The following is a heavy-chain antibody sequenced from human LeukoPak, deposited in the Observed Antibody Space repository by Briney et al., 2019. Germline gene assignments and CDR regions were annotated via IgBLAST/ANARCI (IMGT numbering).Heavy chain of an antibody. CDR3: ARGGRRSSSLNWFDP. CDR1: GGSISSSSYY. D-gene: IGHD6-13*01. V-gene: IGHV4-39*07. Sequence: SETLTLTCTVSGGSISSSSYYWGWIRQPPGKGLEWIGSIYYSGSTYYNPSLKSRATISVDTSKNQFSLKLSSVTAADTAVYYCARGGRRSSSLNWFDPWGQGTLVTVSS. CDR2: IYYSGST. J-gene: IGHJ5*02.